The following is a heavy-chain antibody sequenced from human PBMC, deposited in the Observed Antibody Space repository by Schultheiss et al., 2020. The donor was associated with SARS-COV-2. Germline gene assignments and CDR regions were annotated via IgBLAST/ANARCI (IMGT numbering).Heavy chain of an antibody. Sequence: GESLKISCAASGFTFSSYGMHWVRQAPGKGLEWVAVISYDGSNKYYADSVKGRFTISRDNSKNTLYLQMNSLRAEDKAVYYCAKEDSSAYYYYGMDVWGQGTTVTVSS. J-gene: IGHJ6*02. V-gene: IGHV3-30*18. CDR1: GFTFSSYG. D-gene: IGHD5-18*01. CDR2: ISYDGSNK. CDR3: AKEDSSAYYYYGMDV.